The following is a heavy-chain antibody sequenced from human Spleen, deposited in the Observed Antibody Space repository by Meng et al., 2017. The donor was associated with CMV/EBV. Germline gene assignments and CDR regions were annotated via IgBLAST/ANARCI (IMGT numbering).Heavy chain of an antibody. CDR3: ARAFDFWTGYYVGSSWFDP. Sequence: SSSSYYWGWIRQPPGRGLEWIGNIYYTGDSYYNPSIRSRVTILVDTSKNQFALNLTSVTAADTAVYYWARAFDFWTGYYVGSSWFDPWGQGTLVTVSS. CDR2: IYYTGDS. J-gene: IGHJ5*02. CDR1: SSSSYY. D-gene: IGHD3/OR15-3a*01. V-gene: IGHV4-39*06.